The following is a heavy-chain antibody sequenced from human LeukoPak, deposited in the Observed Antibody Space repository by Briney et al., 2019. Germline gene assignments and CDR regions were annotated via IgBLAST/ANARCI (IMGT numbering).Heavy chain of an antibody. CDR1: GGSISSSNHH. CDR3: Y. CDR2: IYYSGST. J-gene: IGHJ4*02. Sequence: SETLSLTCTVSGGSISSSNHHWDWIRQPPGKGLEWIGNIYYSGSTYYNPSLKSRVTITVDTSRNHFSLRLSSVTAADTAVYYDYWGQGTLVTVSS. V-gene: IGHV4-39*01.